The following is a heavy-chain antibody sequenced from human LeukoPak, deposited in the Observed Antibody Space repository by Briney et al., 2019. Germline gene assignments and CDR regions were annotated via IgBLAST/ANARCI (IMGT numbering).Heavy chain of an antibody. Sequence: GGSLRLSCAASGFTFSSYSMNWVRQAPGTGLEWVSSISSSSSYIYYADSVKGRFTISRDNAKNSLYLQMNSLRAEDTAVYYCARDFRYYDILTGYYNVPRDYWGQGTLVTVSS. CDR2: ISSSSSYI. V-gene: IGHV3-21*01. CDR3: ARDFRYYDILTGYYNVPRDY. CDR1: GFTFSSYS. D-gene: IGHD3-9*01. J-gene: IGHJ4*02.